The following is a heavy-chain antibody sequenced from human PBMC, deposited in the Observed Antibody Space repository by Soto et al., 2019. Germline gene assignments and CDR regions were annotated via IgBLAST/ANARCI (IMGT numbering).Heavy chain of an antibody. J-gene: IGHJ4*02. CDR3: AGETSVLWEVFF. CDR2: IPSAGST. V-gene: IGHV4-59*01. CDR1: GDSITNYY. Sequence: QVQLQASGPGLVRPSETLSLSCSVSGDSITNYYWSWKRQPPGMGLEWIGYIPSAGSTNYNPSLNRRGSISRDMSESQFSPELTSVTASETSMYFCAGETSVLWEVFFWGPGNLVSVSS. D-gene: IGHD1-26*01.